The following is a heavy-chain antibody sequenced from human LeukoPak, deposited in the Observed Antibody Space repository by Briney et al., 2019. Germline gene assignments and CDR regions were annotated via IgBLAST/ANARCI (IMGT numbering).Heavy chain of an antibody. CDR1: GFTFSDHY. D-gene: IGHD3-10*01. V-gene: IGHV3-11*01. Sequence: GGSLRLSCAASGFTFSDHYMSWIRQAPGKVPEWLSYISVGGNDIQYAGPVKGRFTISRDNAKNSVYLQMNSLRPDDTGVYFCSRNAGRGRMTDFWGQGTLVTVSS. CDR3: SRNAGRGRMTDF. CDR2: ISVGGNDI. J-gene: IGHJ4*02.